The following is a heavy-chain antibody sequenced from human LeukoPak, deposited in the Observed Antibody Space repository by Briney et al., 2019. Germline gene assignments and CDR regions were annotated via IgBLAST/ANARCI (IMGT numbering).Heavy chain of an antibody. CDR2: SYYSGGT. Sequence: PSETLSLTCTISVVSITSGDFYWSWIRQPPGKGLEWVGFSYYSGGTYYNPSLKSRVTISLDTSKNRFSLRLTSVTAADTAVYYCAGCGDFDYWGQGTLVTVSS. J-gene: IGHJ4*02. D-gene: IGHD4-17*01. CDR3: AGCGDFDY. V-gene: IGHV4-30-4*01. CDR1: VVSITSGDFY.